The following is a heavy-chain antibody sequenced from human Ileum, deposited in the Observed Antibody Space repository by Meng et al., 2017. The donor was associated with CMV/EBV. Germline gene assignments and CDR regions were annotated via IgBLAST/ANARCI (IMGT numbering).Heavy chain of an antibody. J-gene: IGHJ4*02. Sequence: GESLKISCVAPAFTFTNSWMTWVRQAPGKGLEWVGRIKNEVRGGTPDYAAPVKGRFTISKDDSKNTLYLQMNTLTTADTALYYRTTDGGFHWGQGTLVTVSS. CDR2: IKNEVRGGTP. D-gene: IGHD3-16*01. CDR3: TTDGGFH. V-gene: IGHV3-15*01. CDR1: AFTFTNSW.